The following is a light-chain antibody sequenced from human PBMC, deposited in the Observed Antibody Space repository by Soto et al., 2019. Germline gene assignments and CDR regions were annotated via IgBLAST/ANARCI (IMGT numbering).Light chain of an antibody. CDR3: AAWDDSLSGWV. CDR2: SNN. V-gene: IGLV1-47*02. J-gene: IGLJ3*02. CDR1: SSNIGSNY. Sequence: QSALTQPPSASGTPGQRCTISCSGSSSNIGSNYVYWYQQLPGTAPKLLIYSNNQRPSGVPDRFSGSKSGTSASLAISGLRSEDEADYYCAAWDDSLSGWVFGGGTKLTVL.